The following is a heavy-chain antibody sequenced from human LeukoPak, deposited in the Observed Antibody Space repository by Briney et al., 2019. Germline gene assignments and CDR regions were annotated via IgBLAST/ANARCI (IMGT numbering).Heavy chain of an antibody. CDR3: ARSAERNIHNFDY. CDR2: IYSGGST. CDR1: GFTVSSNY. V-gene: IGHV3-53*01. J-gene: IGHJ4*02. Sequence: PGGCLRLSCAASGFTVSSNYMSWVRQAPGKGMEWVSVIYSGGSTYYADSVKGRFTISRDNSKNTLYLQMNSLRAEDTAVYYCARSAERNIHNFDYWGQGTLVTVSS. D-gene: IGHD2/OR15-2a*01.